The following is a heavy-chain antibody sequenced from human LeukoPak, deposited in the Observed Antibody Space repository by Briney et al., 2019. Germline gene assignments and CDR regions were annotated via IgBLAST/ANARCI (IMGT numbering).Heavy chain of an antibody. Sequence: PSETLSLTCTVSGGSISSGGYYWSWIRQHPGKGLEWIGYIYYSGSTYYNPSLKSRVTISVDTSKNQFSLKLRSVTAADTAVYYCARDRGYSYGQRYNWFDPWGQGTLVTVSS. CDR2: IYYSGST. CDR3: ARDRGYSYGQRYNWFDP. V-gene: IGHV4-31*03. J-gene: IGHJ5*02. CDR1: GGSISSGGYY. D-gene: IGHD5-18*01.